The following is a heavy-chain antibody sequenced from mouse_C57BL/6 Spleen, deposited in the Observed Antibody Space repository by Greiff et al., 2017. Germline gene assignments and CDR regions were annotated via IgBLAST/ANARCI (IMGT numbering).Heavy chain of an antibody. Sequence: VQLKQSGPELVKPGASVKISCKASGYTFTDYYMNWVKQSHGKSLEWIGDINPNNGGTSYNQKFKGKATLTVDKSSSTAYMELRSLTSEDSAVYYCARRRSYDYDEAMDYWGQGTSVTVSS. J-gene: IGHJ4*01. CDR1: GYTFTDYY. CDR3: ARRRSYDYDEAMDY. V-gene: IGHV1-26*01. CDR2: INPNNGGT. D-gene: IGHD2-4*01.